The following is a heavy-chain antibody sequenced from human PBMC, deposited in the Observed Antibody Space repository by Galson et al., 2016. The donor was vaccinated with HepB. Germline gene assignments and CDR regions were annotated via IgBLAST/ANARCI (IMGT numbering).Heavy chain of an antibody. CDR1: GFSVTTCGLG. CDR2: IYCDNDK. Sequence: PALVKPTQTLTLTCSVSGFSVTTCGLGVAWIRQPPGKALEWLATIYCDNDKRYRPSLKSRLSVTKDTSKNQVVLTMTNMDPVDTATYYCVHWSQYSNYEGSLDYWGQGTLVTVSS. J-gene: IGHJ4*02. CDR3: VHWSQYSNYEGSLDY. D-gene: IGHD4-11*01. V-gene: IGHV2-5*02.